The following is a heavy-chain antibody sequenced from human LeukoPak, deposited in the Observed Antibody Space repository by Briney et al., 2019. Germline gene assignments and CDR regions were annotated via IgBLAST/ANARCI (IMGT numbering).Heavy chain of an antibody. J-gene: IGHJ6*03. CDR2: IIPIFGTA. Sequence: SVKVSCKASGGTFSSYAISWVRQAPGQGLEWMGGIIPIFGTANYAQKFQGRVTITADESTSTAYMELSSLRSEDTAVYYCARDLFGVGGVGNSDYYYYMDVWGKGTTVTVSS. V-gene: IGHV1-69*13. CDR1: GGTFSSYA. CDR3: ARDLFGVGGVGNSDYYYYMDV. D-gene: IGHD4-23*01.